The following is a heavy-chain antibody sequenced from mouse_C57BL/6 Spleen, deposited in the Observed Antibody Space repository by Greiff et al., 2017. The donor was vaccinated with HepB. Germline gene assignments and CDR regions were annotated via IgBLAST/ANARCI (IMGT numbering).Heavy chain of an antibody. CDR1: GYTFTSYW. J-gene: IGHJ1*03. CDR3: SRRNWYFDV. Sequence: QVQLKQPGAELAKPGASVKLSCKASGYTFTSYWMHWVKQRPGQGLEWIGYINPSSGYTKYNQKFKDKATLTADKSSSTAYMQLNSLTYEDAAVFYCSRRNWYFDVWGTGTTVTGS. V-gene: IGHV1-7*01. CDR2: INPSSGYT.